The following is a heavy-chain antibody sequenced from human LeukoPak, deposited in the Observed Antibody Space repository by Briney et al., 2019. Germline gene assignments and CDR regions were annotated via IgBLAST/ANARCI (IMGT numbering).Heavy chain of an antibody. Sequence: PGGSLRLSCAASGLTFSTSEMHWVRQTPGTGLEWLSYISSDGTTVYYADSVKGRFTISRDNAKNSLYLQMNSLSGDDTAVYYCTSASRWGQGTLVTVSS. CDR3: TSASR. V-gene: IGHV3-48*03. CDR1: GLTFSTSE. J-gene: IGHJ3*01. CDR2: ISSDGTTV.